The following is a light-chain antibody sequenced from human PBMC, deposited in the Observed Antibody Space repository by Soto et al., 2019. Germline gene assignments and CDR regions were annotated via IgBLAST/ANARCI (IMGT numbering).Light chain of an antibody. CDR3: LQTSSFPRS. J-gene: IGKJ4*01. CDR2: GAY. V-gene: IGKV1-12*01. Sequence: IQMTQSPSSVSASVGDRVTITCRASQDISSWLDWYQQKPGKAPKLLIYGAYTLQSGVPSRFSGGGSGTEFTLTISSLQPEDFATYYCLQTSSFPRSFGGGTKVEIK. CDR1: QDISSW.